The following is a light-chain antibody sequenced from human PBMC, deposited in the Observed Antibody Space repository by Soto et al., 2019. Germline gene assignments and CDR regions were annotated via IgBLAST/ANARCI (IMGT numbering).Light chain of an antibody. Sequence: EIVLTQSPATLSLAPGERATLSCRASQTVSSSLAWYQQKPGQAPRLLIYEASNRATGIPARFSGSGSGADFTLTISSLDPEDFSLYYCQQHIYLPLTFGGGTKVEIK. CDR2: EAS. CDR3: QQHIYLPLT. V-gene: IGKV3-11*01. CDR1: QTVSSS. J-gene: IGKJ4*01.